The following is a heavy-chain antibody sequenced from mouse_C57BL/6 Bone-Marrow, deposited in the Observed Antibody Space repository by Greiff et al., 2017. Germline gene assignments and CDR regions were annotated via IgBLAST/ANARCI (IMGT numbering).Heavy chain of an antibody. J-gene: IGHJ2*01. CDR1: GFTFSSYA. Sequence: EVQGVESGGGLVKPGGSLTLSCAASGFTFSSYAMSWVRQTPEKRLEWVATISDGGSYTYYPDNVKGRFTISRDNAKNNLYLQMSHLKSEDTAMYYCARGITTVVAYYFDYWGQGTTLTVSS. D-gene: IGHD1-1*01. CDR2: ISDGGSYT. CDR3: ARGITTVVAYYFDY. V-gene: IGHV5-4*01.